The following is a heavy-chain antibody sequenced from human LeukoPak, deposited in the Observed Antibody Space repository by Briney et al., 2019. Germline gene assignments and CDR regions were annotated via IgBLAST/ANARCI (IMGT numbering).Heavy chain of an antibody. CDR2: IYGSGST. CDR1: GGSISSYY. CDR3: AGEGTSGTHLNWFDP. Sequence: SETLSLTCTVSGGSISSYYWSWIRQPPGKGLEWIGHIYGSGSTNYNPSLKSRVTLSVDTSKNQFSLKLSSVTAADTAVYYCAGEGTSGTHLNWFDPWGQGTLVTVSS. D-gene: IGHD1-1*01. V-gene: IGHV4-59*01. J-gene: IGHJ5*02.